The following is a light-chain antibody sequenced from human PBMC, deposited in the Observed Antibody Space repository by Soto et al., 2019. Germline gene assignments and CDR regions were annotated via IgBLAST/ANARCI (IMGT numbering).Light chain of an antibody. CDR2: AAS. CDR1: QNVGNN. Sequence: VLTQSPATLSLSPGESATLSCRASQNVGNNLAWYQQKSGQAPRLLIYAASDRAIGVPARFSGGMSGTDFTLTISSLEPEDFATYFCQQRSRWPRGTFGRGTKVEMK. V-gene: IGKV3-11*01. CDR3: QQRSRWPRGT. J-gene: IGKJ2*02.